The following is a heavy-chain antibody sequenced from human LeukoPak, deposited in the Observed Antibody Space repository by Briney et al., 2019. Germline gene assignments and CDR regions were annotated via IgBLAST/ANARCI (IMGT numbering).Heavy chain of an antibody. J-gene: IGHJ6*02. CDR3: AKVQWSQYGKDV. V-gene: IGHV3-9*01. CDR2: ISWNSGSI. D-gene: IGHD2-15*01. Sequence: PGRSLRLSCAASGFTFDDYAMHWVRQAPGKGLEWVSGISWNSGSIGYADSVNGRLTISRDNAEKSLYLQMNSLRAEDTALYYCAKVQWSQYGKDVWGQGTTVTVSS. CDR1: GFTFDDYA.